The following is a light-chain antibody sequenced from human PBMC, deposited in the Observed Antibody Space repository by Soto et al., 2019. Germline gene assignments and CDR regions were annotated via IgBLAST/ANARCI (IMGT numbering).Light chain of an antibody. CDR1: KNDIGVYDF. Sequence: QSALTQPPSASGSPGQSVTISCTGTKNDIGVYDFVSWYQHHPGKAPRLIIYEVVQRPSGVPDRFSGSKSGNTASLTVSGLQAADEADYYCASWDDNLSGVVFGGGTKLTVL. V-gene: IGLV2-8*01. CDR3: ASWDDNLSGVV. J-gene: IGLJ2*01. CDR2: EVV.